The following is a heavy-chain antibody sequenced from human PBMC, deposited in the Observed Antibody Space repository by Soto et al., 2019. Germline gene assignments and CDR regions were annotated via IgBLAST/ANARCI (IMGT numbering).Heavy chain of an antibody. Sequence: EVQLVESGGGLVKPGGSLRLSCAASGFSFSNAWMNWVRQAPGKGLEWIGWIKSKPDGGPTDYAAPVKGRFTISRDDSKNTLYLHMNSLKTEDTAVYYYTTDQGYSSSWYLTYYYYYGMAVWGQGTTVTVSS. J-gene: IGHJ6*02. CDR3: TTDQGYSSSWYLTYYYYYGMAV. V-gene: IGHV3-15*07. CDR1: GFSFSNAW. CDR2: IKSKPDGGPT. D-gene: IGHD6-13*01.